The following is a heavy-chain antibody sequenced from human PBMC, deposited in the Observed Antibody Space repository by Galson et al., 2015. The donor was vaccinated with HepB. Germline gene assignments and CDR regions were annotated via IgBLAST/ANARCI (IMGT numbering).Heavy chain of an antibody. V-gene: IGHV3-64*01. CDR3: ARSRTTWGRVVNDAFDI. CDR2: ISSNGGST. D-gene: IGHD1-14*01. J-gene: IGHJ3*02. Sequence: SVRLSCAASGFTFSSYAMNWVRQAPGKGLEYVSAISSNGGSTYYANSVKGRFTISRDNSTNTLYLQMGSLRAEDMAVYYCARSRTTWGRVVNDAFDIWGQGTMVTVSS. CDR1: GFTFSSYA.